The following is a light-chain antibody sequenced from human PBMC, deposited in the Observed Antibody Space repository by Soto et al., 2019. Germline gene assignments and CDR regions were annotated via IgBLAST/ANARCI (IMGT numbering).Light chain of an antibody. V-gene: IGKV3-15*01. CDR2: GAS. J-gene: IGKJ1*01. Sequence: ETVMTQSPDTLSLSPGERATLSCGASQSVSDNLAWYQQRPGQGPRLLIYGASTRATGIPARFSGSGSGTEFTLTISSLQSEDFAVYYCQQYKNWPHTFGQGTKVDIK. CDR1: QSVSDN. CDR3: QQYKNWPHT.